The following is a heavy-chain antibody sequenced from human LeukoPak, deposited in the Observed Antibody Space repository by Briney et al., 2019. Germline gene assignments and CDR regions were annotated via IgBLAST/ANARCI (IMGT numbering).Heavy chain of an antibody. CDR1: EFTVSSNS. D-gene: IGHD3-22*01. Sequence: GGSLRLSCAASEFTVSSNSMSWVRQAPGKGLEWVSGVYSGGSTFYADSVKGRFIISRDSSKNTLYLQMNTLRAEDTAVYYCAGGHSSGSYFNAYHLWDQGTMVTVSS. J-gene: IGHJ3*01. V-gene: IGHV3-53*01. CDR2: VYSGGST. CDR3: AGGHSSGSYFNAYHL.